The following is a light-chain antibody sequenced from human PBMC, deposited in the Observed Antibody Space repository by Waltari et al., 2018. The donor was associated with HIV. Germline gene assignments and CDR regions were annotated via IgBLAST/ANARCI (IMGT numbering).Light chain of an antibody. CDR2: AVI. CDR1: SSDVGGYNY. J-gene: IGLJ2*01. Sequence: QSALTQPPSASGSPGQSVTLSCTGTSSDVGGYNYVSWHQQHPGKAPKLMIYAVIKGPSGFPDRFSVSKSGNTASLTVSGLQPEDEADYYCSSHAGSKVVFGGGTRLTVL. CDR3: SSHAGSKVV. V-gene: IGLV2-8*01.